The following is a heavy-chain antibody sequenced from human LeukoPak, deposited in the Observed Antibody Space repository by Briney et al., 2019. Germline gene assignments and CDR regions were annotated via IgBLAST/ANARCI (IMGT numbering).Heavy chain of an antibody. V-gene: IGHV4-39*07. CDR3: ARGRTGTTDLDY. Sequence: SETLSLTCTVSGGSISSSSYYWGWIRQPPGKGLEWIGSIYYSGSTYYNPSLKSRVTISVDTSKNQFSLKLSSVTAADTAVYYCARGRTGTTDLDYWGQGTLVTVSS. CDR2: IYYSGST. J-gene: IGHJ4*02. CDR1: GGSISSSSYY. D-gene: IGHD1-1*01.